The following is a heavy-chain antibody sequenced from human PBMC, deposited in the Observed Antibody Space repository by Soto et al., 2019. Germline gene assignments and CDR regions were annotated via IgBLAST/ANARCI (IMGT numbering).Heavy chain of an antibody. D-gene: IGHD6-6*01. CDR2: INPNSGGT. V-gene: IGHV1-2*04. CDR1: GYTFTGYY. CDR3: AREYSSSLGFDY. J-gene: IGHJ4*02. Sequence: XSVKVSCKASGYTFTGYYMHWVRQAPGQGLEWMGWINPNSGGTNYAQKFQGWVTMTRDTSISTAYMELSSLRSDDTAVYYCAREYSSSLGFDYWGQGTLVTVSS.